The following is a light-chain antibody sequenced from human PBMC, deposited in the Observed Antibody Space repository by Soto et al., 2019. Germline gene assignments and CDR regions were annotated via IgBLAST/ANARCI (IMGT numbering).Light chain of an antibody. J-gene: IGKJ1*01. CDR3: QPDNNWPPWT. Sequence: EIVMTQSPATLSVSTGQRATLSCRASQSISSNLAWYQQKPGHAPRLLIYGESTRSTGIPARFSGSGSGTEFTLTISSLQSEHFAVYYCQPDNNWPPWTLGQGTKVEIK. V-gene: IGKV3D-15*01. CDR2: GES. CDR1: QSISSN.